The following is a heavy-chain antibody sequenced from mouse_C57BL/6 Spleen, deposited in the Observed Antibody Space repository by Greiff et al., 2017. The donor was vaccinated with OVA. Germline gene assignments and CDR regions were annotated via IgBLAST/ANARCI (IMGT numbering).Heavy chain of an antibody. D-gene: IGHD2-3*01. CDR2: IDPSDSYT. V-gene: IGHV1-50*01. Sequence: VQLQQPGAELVKPGASVKLSCKASGYTFTSYWMQWVKQRPGQGLEWIGEIDPSDSYTNYNQKFKGKATLTVDTSSSTAYMQLSSLTSEDSAVYYCARKGDGYYLFAYWGQGTLVTVSA. CDR1: GYTFTSYW. CDR3: ARKGDGYYLFAY. J-gene: IGHJ3*01.